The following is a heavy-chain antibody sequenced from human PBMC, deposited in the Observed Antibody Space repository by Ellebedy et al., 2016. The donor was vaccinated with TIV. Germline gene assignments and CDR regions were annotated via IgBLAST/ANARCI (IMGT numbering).Heavy chain of an antibody. Sequence: ASVKVSCKASGYTFTTYAISWVRQAPGQGLEWMGWISAYNGNTNYAQKLQGRVTMTTDTSTSTAYMELRSLRSDDTAVYYCAREGYYDSSGYYYVNYYGMDVWGQGTTVTVSS. CDR2: ISAYNGNT. J-gene: IGHJ6*02. V-gene: IGHV1-18*01. CDR3: AREGYYDSSGYYYVNYYGMDV. D-gene: IGHD3-22*01. CDR1: GYTFTTYA.